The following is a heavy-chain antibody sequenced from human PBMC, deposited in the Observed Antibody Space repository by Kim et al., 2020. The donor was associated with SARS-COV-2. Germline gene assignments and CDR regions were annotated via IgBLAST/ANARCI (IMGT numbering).Heavy chain of an antibody. J-gene: IGHJ5*02. V-gene: IGHV3-48*02. D-gene: IGHD3-9*01. CDR3: ARDYDILTGYADNWFDP. Sequence: VKGRFTISRDNAKKSLYLQMNSLRDEDTAVYYCARDYDILTGYADNWFDPWGQGTLVTVSS.